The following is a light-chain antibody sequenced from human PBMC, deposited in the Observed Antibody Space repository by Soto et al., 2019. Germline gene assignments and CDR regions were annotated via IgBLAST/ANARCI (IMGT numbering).Light chain of an antibody. Sequence: IQMTQSASSVSSCVGDRVTITCRSSQCIDTSLAWYQQKPGKAPKLLIYAASNFQSGVPSRFSGSGSGTHFTLTISSLQPEDFATYYCQQLHGYPINFGQGTRLEIK. CDR3: QQLHGYPIN. CDR2: AAS. J-gene: IGKJ5*01. V-gene: IGKV1-9*01. CDR1: QCIDTS.